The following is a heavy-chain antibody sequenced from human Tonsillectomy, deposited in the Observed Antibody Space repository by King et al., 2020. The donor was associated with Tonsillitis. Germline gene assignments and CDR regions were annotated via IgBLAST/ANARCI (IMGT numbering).Heavy chain of an antibody. V-gene: IGHV3-21*01. CDR2: ISSSSSYI. Sequence: QLVQSGGGLVKPGGSLRLSCAASGFTFSSYSMNWVRQAPGKGLEWVSSISSSSSYIYYADSVKGRFIISRDNAKNSLYLQMNSLRAEDTAVYYCARLRGVAGDAFDIWGQGTMVTVSS. CDR3: ARLRGVAGDAFDI. D-gene: IGHD6-19*01. J-gene: IGHJ3*02. CDR1: GFTFSSYS.